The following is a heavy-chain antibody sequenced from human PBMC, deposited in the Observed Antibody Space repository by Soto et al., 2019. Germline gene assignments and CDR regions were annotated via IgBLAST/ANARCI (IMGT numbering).Heavy chain of an antibody. CDR3: ARIHLGYGAFDI. Sequence: GGSLRLSCAASGFTFSSYSMNWVRQAPGKGLEWVSSISSSSSYIYYADSVKGRFTISRDNAKNSLYLQMNSLRAEDTAVYYCARIHLGYGAFDIWGEGTMVTVSS. CDR1: GFTFSSYS. D-gene: IGHD2-2*03. J-gene: IGHJ3*02. V-gene: IGHV3-21*01. CDR2: ISSSSSYI.